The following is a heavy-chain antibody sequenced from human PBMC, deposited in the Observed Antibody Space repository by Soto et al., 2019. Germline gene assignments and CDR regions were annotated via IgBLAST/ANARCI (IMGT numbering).Heavy chain of an antibody. Sequence: GASVKVSCKASGGTFSSYAISWVRQAPGQGLEWMGGIIPIFGTANYAQKFQGRVTITADKSTSTAYMELSRLRSDDAAVYYCARDRERQRGPDDVYDIWGQGTLVTVSS. J-gene: IGHJ3*02. CDR3: ARDRERQRGPDDVYDI. D-gene: IGHD6-25*01. V-gene: IGHV1-69*06. CDR2: IIPIFGTA. CDR1: GGTFSSYA.